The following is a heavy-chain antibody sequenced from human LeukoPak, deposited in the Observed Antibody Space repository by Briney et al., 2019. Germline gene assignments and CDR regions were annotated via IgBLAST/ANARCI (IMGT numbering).Heavy chain of an antibody. Sequence: KPSETLSLTCTVSGGSISSSGYYWGWIRQPPGKGLEWIGSIYYSGTTYYNPSLKSRVTISVDTSKNQFSLKLSSVTAADTAVYYCARTVPLVGATYYYYYMDVWGKGTTVTVSS. CDR1: GGSISSSGYY. D-gene: IGHD1-26*01. J-gene: IGHJ6*03. V-gene: IGHV4-39*01. CDR2: IYYSGTT. CDR3: ARTVPLVGATYYYYYMDV.